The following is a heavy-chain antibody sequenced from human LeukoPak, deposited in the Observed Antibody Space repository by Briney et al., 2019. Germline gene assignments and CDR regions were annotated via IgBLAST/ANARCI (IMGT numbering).Heavy chain of an antibody. D-gene: IGHD4-23*01. CDR3: ARGGVSVGGNLDY. J-gene: IGHJ4*02. Sequence: PGGSLRLSCAASGFTFSSYTMNWVRQAPGKGLEWVSSISRSSSYIYYADSMKGRFTISRENANNSLFLQMNSLRAEDTAVYYCARGGVSVGGNLDYWGQGTLVTVSS. CDR2: ISRSSSYI. V-gene: IGHV3-21*01. CDR1: GFTFSSYT.